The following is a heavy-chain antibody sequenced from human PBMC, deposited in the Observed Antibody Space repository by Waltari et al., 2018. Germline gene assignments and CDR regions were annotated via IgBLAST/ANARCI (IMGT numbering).Heavy chain of an antibody. V-gene: IGHV4-34*01. CDR1: GGSFSGYY. D-gene: IGHD3-9*01. CDR2: INHSGST. J-gene: IGHJ4*02. CDR3: ARDQIYYDILTGYHY. Sequence: QVQLQQWGAGVFKPSETLSLTCAVYGGSFSGYYRSWIRQPPGKGLEWIGEINHSGSTNYNPSLKSRVTISVDTSKNQFSLKLSSVTAADTAVYYCARDQIYYDILTGYHYWGQGTLVTVSS.